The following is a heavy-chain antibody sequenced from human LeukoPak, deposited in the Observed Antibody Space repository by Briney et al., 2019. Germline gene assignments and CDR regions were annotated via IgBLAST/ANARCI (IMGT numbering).Heavy chain of an antibody. D-gene: IGHD2-15*01. CDR3: ARDLGGYPFFMDV. Sequence: SETLSLTCSVSGGSIRSGDHHWAWVRQPPGKGLEFIGSLDESGRPYYNRPLKSRVSISGDTSGKQFSLNLTSVTAADTAVYFCARDLGGYPFFMDVWGRGTTVMVSS. J-gene: IGHJ6*03. CDR2: LDESGRP. V-gene: IGHV4-39*07. CDR1: GGSIRSGDHH.